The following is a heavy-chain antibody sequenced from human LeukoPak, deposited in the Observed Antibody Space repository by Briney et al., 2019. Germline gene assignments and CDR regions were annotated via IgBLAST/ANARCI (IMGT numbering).Heavy chain of an antibody. V-gene: IGHV4-38-2*02. CDR1: GYSISSGYY. J-gene: IGHJ4*02. D-gene: IGHD3-22*01. CDR3: ARGANYYDSSGYYSPNFDY. Sequence: SETLSLTCTVSGYSISSGYYWGWIRQPPGKGLEWIGSISHSGSTYYNPSLKSRVTISVDTSKNQFSLKLSSVTAADTAVYYCARGANYYDSSGYYSPNFDYWGQGTLVTVSS. CDR2: ISHSGST.